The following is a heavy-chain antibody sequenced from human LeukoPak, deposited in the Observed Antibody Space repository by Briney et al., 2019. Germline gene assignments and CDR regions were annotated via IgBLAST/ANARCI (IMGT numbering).Heavy chain of an antibody. CDR2: INQDGGEK. CDR1: GLTFSSYW. V-gene: IGHV3-7*04. CDR3: ARGGRVSDTVVTRVDY. J-gene: IGHJ4*02. Sequence: PGGSLRLSCVASGLTFSSYWMSWVGQAPGKGLEWVANINQDGGEKYYVDSVKGRFTISRDNAKNSLYLQMNSLRAEDTAVYYCARGGRVSDTVVTRVDYWGQGTLVSVSS. D-gene: IGHD2-2*01.